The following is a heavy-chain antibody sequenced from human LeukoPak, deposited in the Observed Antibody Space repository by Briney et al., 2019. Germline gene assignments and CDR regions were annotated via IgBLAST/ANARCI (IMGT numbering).Heavy chain of an antibody. V-gene: IGHV3-74*01. CDR1: GFTFSNYW. J-gene: IGHJ6*02. Sequence: GGSLRLSCATSGFTFSNYWMHWVRQAPGKGLVWVSRINSDGSSTTYADSVKGRFTISRDNAKNTLYLQMNSLRAEDTAVYYCARDYGRSRDYGMDVWGQGTTVTVSS. D-gene: IGHD3-10*01. CDR2: INSDGSST. CDR3: ARDYGRSRDYGMDV.